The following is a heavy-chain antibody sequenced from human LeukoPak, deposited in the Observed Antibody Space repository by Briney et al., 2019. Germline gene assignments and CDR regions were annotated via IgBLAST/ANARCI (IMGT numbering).Heavy chain of an antibody. D-gene: IGHD3-22*01. Sequence: GGSLRLSCVGSGFIFSNYEMNWVRQAPGKGLEWLSYISDSGKTLHYADSVKGRFTISRNNAGNSLYLQMNNLRAEDTAVYYCSRERNDRRHSRDYYFDYWGQGMLVAVSS. J-gene: IGHJ4*02. CDR1: GFIFSNYE. V-gene: IGHV3-48*03. CDR2: ISDSGKTL. CDR3: SRERNDRRHSRDYYFDY.